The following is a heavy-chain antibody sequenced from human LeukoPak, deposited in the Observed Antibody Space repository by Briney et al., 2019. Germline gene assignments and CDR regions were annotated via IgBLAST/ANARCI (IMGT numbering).Heavy chain of an antibody. V-gene: IGHV1-69*05. CDR3: VWGDYDILAGYLDY. J-gene: IGHJ4*02. CDR1: GGTFSSYA. CDR2: IIPVFGTA. D-gene: IGHD3-9*01. Sequence: SVKVSCKASGGTFSSYAISWVRQAPGQGLEWMGGIIPVFGTANYAQKFQGRVTITTDESTSTAYMELSSLRSEDTAVYYCVWGDYDILAGYLDYWGQGTLVTVSS.